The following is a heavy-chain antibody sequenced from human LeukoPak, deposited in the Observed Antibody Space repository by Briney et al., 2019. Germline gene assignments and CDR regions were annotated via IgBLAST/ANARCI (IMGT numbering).Heavy chain of an antibody. D-gene: IGHD6-13*01. CDR1: GGSVSSGRYY. V-gene: IGHV4-61*01. CDR3: AREYSSSWAIFGC. CDR2: ISYSGST. J-gene: IGHJ4*02. Sequence: SETLSLTCTVSGGSVSSGRYYWSWIRQPPGKGLEWIGYISYSGSTNYSPSLKSRVTISVDTSKNQFSLKLSSVTAADTAVYYCAREYSSSWAIFGCWGQGTLVTVPS.